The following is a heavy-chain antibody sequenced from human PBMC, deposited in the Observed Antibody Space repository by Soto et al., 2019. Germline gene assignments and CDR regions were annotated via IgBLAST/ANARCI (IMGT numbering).Heavy chain of an antibody. Sequence: QVQLVQSGAEVQKPGSSVKVSCKASGGTFSSYAISWVRQAPGQGLEWMGGIIPIFGTANYAQKFQGRVTITADESTSTAYMELSSLRSEDTAVYYCARNNLHLYSSGSALFDYWGQGTLVTVSS. V-gene: IGHV1-69*01. J-gene: IGHJ4*02. CDR3: ARNNLHLYSSGSALFDY. CDR1: GGTFSSYA. CDR2: IIPIFGTA. D-gene: IGHD6-19*01.